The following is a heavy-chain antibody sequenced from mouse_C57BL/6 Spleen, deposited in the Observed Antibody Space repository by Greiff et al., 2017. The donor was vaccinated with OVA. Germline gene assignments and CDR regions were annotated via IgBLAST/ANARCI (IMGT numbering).Heavy chain of an antibody. CDR3: ARRGDGNAMDY. J-gene: IGHJ4*01. CDR2: IDPSDSYT. D-gene: IGHD2-1*01. CDR1: GYTFPSYW. V-gene: IGHV1-50*01. Sequence: QVQLQQPGAELVKPGASVKLSCKASGYTFPSYWMQWVKQRPGQGLEWIGEIDPSDSYTNYNQKFKGKATLTVDTSSSTAYMQLSSLTSEDSAVYYCARRGDGNAMDYWGQGTSVTVSS.